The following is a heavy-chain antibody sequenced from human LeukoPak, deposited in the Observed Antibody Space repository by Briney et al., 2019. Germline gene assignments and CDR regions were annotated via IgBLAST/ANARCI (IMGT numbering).Heavy chain of an antibody. Sequence: SCKASGYTFSSYSMNWVRQAPGKGLEWVSSISSSSSYIYYADSVKGRFTISRDNAKNSLYLQMNSLRAEDTAVYYCARDKSGSYPHWGQGTLVTVSS. V-gene: IGHV3-21*01. CDR2: ISSSSSYI. J-gene: IGHJ4*02. D-gene: IGHD1-26*01. CDR1: GYTFSSYS. CDR3: ARDKSGSYPH.